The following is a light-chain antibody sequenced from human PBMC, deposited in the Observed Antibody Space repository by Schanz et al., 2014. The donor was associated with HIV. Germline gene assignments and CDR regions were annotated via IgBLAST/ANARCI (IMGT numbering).Light chain of an antibody. V-gene: IGKV3-15*01. CDR2: GAA. J-gene: IGKJ2*01. Sequence: EIVMTQSPATLSVSPGERATVSCRASQSLSSNLAWYQQKPGQAPRLVIYGAATRATGIPGRFSGSGSGTEFTLTISSLQSEDFAVYYCQQYNNWPGTFGQGTKLEIK. CDR1: QSLSSN. CDR3: QQYNNWPGT.